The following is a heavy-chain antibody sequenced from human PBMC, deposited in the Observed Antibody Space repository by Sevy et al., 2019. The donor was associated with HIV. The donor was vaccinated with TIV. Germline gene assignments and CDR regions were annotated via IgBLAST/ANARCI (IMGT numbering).Heavy chain of an antibody. D-gene: IGHD3-10*02. CDR3: ARYSALEQMFGYYYYYGMDV. Sequence: ASVKVSCKASGYTFTSYDINWVRQATGQGLEWMGWMNPNSGNTGYAQKFQGRVTMTRNTSISTAYMELSSLRSEDTAGYYCARYSALEQMFGYYYYYGMDVWGQGTTVTVSS. CDR2: MNPNSGNT. V-gene: IGHV1-8*01. CDR1: GYTFTSYD. J-gene: IGHJ6*02.